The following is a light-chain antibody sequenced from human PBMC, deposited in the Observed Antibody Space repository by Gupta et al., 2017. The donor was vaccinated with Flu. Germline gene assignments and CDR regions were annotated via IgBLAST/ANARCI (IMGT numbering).Light chain of an antibody. CDR3: CSYAVSDLYV. J-gene: IGLJ1*01. V-gene: IGLV2-23*01. CDR2: EAR. CDR1: SSDVGGISV. Sequence: SITICCTGTSSDVGGISVVSWYQQVAGKACKLIIYEARKRASGVSNRFSGAKSGNTASLTISGLQGEDEADYFCCSYAVSDLYVFGTGTAVTIL.